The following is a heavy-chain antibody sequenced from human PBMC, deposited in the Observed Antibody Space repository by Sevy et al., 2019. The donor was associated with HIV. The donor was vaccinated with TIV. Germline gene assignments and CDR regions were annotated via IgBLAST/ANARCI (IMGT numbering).Heavy chain of an antibody. Sequence: SETLSLTCAVSGGSISSSNWWSWVRQPPGKGLEWIGEIYHSRSTNYNPSLKSRVTISVDKSKNQFSLKLSPVTAADTAVYYCARDKRGKPYSSSWYDYYYYGMDVWGQGTTVTVSS. D-gene: IGHD6-13*01. CDR2: IYHSRST. CDR1: GGSISSSNW. V-gene: IGHV4-4*02. J-gene: IGHJ6*02. CDR3: ARDKRGKPYSSSWYDYYYYGMDV.